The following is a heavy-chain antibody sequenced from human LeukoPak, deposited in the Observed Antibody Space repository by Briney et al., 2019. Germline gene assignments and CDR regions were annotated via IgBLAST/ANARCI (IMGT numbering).Heavy chain of an antibody. J-gene: IGHJ6*02. V-gene: IGHV3-13*01. CDR2: IGTAGDT. CDR1: GFSFSSYD. CDR3: ARVDYYYGMDV. Sequence: GGSLTLSCAASGFSFSSYDMHWVRQATGKGLEWVSAIGTAGDTYYPGSVKGRFTISRENAKNSLYLQMNSLRAGDTAVYYCARVDYYYGMDVWGQGTTVTVSS.